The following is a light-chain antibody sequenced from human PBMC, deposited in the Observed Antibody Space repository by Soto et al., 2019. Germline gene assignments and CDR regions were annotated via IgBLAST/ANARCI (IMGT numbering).Light chain of an antibody. CDR1: QSVSTY. Sequence: EIVLTQSPATLSLSPGERATLSCSARQSVSTYLAWYQQKPGQAPRLLIYDASSRATRIPARFRSSGSGTQFTLTPSSLEPEDFALYYCQQRSPWPVTFGQGPRVEIK. V-gene: IGKV3-11*01. CDR2: DAS. CDR3: QQRSPWPVT. J-gene: IGKJ1*01.